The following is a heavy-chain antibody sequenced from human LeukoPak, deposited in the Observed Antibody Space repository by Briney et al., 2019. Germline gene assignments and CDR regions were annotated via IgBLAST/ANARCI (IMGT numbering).Heavy chain of an antibody. V-gene: IGHV3-21*01. CDR3: AREGGYQYYYAMDV. J-gene: IGHJ6*02. CDR2: ISSSSSYI. Sequence: PGGSLRLSCAASGFTFKTYTMHWVRQAPGMGLEWVSSISSSSSYIFCADSVKGRFTISRDNAKNSLYLQMSSLRAEDAAVYYCAREGGYQYYYAMDVWGQGTTVTVSS. D-gene: IGHD3-16*01. CDR1: GFTFKTYT.